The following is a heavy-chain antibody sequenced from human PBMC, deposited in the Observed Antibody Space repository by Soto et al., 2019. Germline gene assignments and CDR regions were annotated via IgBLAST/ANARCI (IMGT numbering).Heavy chain of an antibody. D-gene: IGHD1-26*01. CDR2: INAGNGNT. CDR3: ARGHDGSYSDY. Sequence: QVQLVQSGAEVKKPGASVKVSCKASGYTFTSYAMHWVRQAPGQRLEWMGWINAGNGNTKYSQKFQGRVTITRDTSARTAYMELSSLRSEDTAVYDCARGHDGSYSDYWGQGTLVTVSS. CDR1: GYTFTSYA. J-gene: IGHJ4*02. V-gene: IGHV1-3*01.